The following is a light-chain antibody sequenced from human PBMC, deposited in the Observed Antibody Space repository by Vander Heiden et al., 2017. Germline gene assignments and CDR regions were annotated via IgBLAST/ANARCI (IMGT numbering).Light chain of an antibody. CDR3: SSYTSSSAYVL. CDR2: DVD. Sequence: QSALTQPASVSGSPGQSIAITCTGPSSDVGGAKCVAWYQQHAGKAPKLMIYDVDSRPSGVSDRFSGSKSANTASLTISGLQAEDEADYYCSSYTSSSAYVLFGGGTKLTVL. V-gene: IGLV2-14*03. J-gene: IGLJ2*01. CDR1: SSDVGGAKC.